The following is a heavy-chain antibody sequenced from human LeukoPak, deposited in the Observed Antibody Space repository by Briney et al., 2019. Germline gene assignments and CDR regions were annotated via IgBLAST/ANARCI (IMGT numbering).Heavy chain of an antibody. CDR1: GGTFSSYA. CDR2: IIPILGIA. Sequence: ASVKVSCKASGGTFSSYAISWVRQAPGQGLEWMGRIIPILGIANYAQKFQGRVTITADRSTSTAYMELSSLRSEDTAVYYCARLIAYGSSQPFDYWGQGTLVTVSS. V-gene: IGHV1-69*04. J-gene: IGHJ4*02. D-gene: IGHD6-6*01. CDR3: ARLIAYGSSQPFDY.